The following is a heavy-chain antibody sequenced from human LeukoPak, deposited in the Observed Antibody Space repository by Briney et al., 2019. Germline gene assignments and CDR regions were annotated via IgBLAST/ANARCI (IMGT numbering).Heavy chain of an antibody. V-gene: IGHV1-69*13. D-gene: IGHD5-12*01. CDR3: ARDFREMATITYGMDV. J-gene: IGHJ6*02. CDR1: GGTFSSYA. Sequence: ASVNVSCKASGGTFSSYAISWVRQAPGQGLEWMGGIIPIFGTANYAQKFQGRVTITADGSTSTAYMELSSLRSEDTAVYYCARDFREMATITYGMDVWGQGTTVTVSS. CDR2: IIPIFGTA.